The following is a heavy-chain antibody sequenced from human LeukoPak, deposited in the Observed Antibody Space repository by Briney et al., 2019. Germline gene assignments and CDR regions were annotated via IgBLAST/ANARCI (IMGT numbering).Heavy chain of an antibody. V-gene: IGHV1-18*01. Sequence: ASVKVSCKASGYSFTNYGFSWVRQAPGQGLEWMGWVSGYNGHTKYAQNLQGRVTMTRDTSTGTVYMELRSLGSDDTAVYYCARENDYGDYAGAFDIWGQGTMVTVSA. CDR2: VSGYNGHT. CDR3: ARENDYGDYAGAFDI. D-gene: IGHD4-17*01. J-gene: IGHJ3*02. CDR1: GYSFTNYG.